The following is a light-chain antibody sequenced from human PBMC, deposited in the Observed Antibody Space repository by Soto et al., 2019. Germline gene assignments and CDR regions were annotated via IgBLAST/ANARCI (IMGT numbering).Light chain of an antibody. V-gene: IGLV1-40*01. CDR1: HSNIGAGSG. Sequence: QSVLTQPPSVTGAPGQRVTISCTGIHSNIGAGSGVNWYQQFPDKAPKLLIYANTHRPSGVPDRFSGSTSATSASLAITGLQTQDEADYYCQSWDSSLTGLIFGGGTKLTVL. J-gene: IGLJ2*01. CDR3: QSWDSSLTGLI. CDR2: ANT.